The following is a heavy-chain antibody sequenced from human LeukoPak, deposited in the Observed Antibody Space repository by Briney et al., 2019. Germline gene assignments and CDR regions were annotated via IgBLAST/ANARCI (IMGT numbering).Heavy chain of an antibody. J-gene: IGHJ4*02. V-gene: IGHV1-18*01. CDR1: GYTFTSYG. CDR2: ISAYNGNT. D-gene: IGHD6-13*01. CDR3: ARDISPSEGSSSDFGY. Sequence: GASVKVSCKASGYTFTSYGISWVRQAPGQGLEWMGWISAYNGNTNYAQKLQGRVTMTTDTSTSTAYMELRSLRPDGTAVYYCARDISPSEGSSSDFGYWGQGTLVTVSS.